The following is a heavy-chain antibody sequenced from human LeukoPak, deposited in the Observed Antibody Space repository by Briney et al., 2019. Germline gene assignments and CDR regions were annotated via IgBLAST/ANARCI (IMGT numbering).Heavy chain of an antibody. Sequence: SETLSLTCTVSGGSISSYYWSWIRQPPGKGLEWIGYIYYSGSTNYNPSLKSRVTISVDTSKNQFSLKLSSVTAADTAVYYCARRGHDDYGDYVAFDIWGQGTMVTVSS. D-gene: IGHD4-17*01. CDR3: ARRGHDDYGDYVAFDI. V-gene: IGHV4-59*01. CDR1: GGSISSYY. CDR2: IYYSGST. J-gene: IGHJ3*02.